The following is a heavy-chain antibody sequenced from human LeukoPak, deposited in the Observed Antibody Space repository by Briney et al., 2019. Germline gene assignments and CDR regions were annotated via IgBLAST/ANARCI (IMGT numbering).Heavy chain of an antibody. J-gene: IGHJ6*02. CDR2: ISGRDGRT. CDR1: GLTFYTYA. D-gene: IGHD6-19*01. V-gene: IGHV3-23*01. Sequence: PGGSLRLSCAVSGLTFYTYAMSWVRQAPGKGLEWVSAISGRDGRTYCADSVKGRFTISRDNAKNSLYLQMNSLRAEDTAVYYCASFYSSGITIDVWGQGTTVTVSS. CDR3: ASFYSSGITIDV.